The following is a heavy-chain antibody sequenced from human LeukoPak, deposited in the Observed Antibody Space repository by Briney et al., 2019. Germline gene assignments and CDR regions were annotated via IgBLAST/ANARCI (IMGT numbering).Heavy chain of an antibody. CDR3: AGTVELLRYCSSTSCPYYYYGMDV. CDR1: GGAFSRYP. CDR2: IIPILDIA. D-gene: IGHD2-2*01. V-gene: IGHV1-69*02. J-gene: IGHJ6*02. Sequence: GASVKVSCKASGGAFSRYPISWVRQAPGQGLEWMGRIIPILDIANYAQKFQGRVTITADKSTSTAYMELSSLRSEDTAVYYCAGTVELLRYCSSTSCPYYYYGMDVWGQGTTVTVSS.